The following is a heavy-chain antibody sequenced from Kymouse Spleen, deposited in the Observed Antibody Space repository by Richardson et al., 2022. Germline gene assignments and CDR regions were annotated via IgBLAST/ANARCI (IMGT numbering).Heavy chain of an antibody. CDR1: GGSFSGYY. CDR3: ARKGAVAGYDAFDI. V-gene: IGHV4-34*01. Sequence: QVQLQQWGAGLLKPSETLSLTCAVYGGSFSGYYWSWIRQPPGKGLEWIGEINHSGSTNYNPSLKSRVTISVDTSKNQFSLKLSSVTAADTAVYYCARKGAVAGYDAFDIWGQGTMVTVSS. J-gene: IGHJ3*02. CDR2: INHSGST. D-gene: IGHD6-19*01.